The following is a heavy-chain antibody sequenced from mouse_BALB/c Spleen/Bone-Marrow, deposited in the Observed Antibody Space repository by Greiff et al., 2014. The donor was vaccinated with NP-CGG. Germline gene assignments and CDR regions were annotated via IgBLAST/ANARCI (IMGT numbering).Heavy chain of an antibody. CDR2: IWAGGST. CDR1: GFSLTTYG. V-gene: IGHV2-9*02. J-gene: IGHJ1*01. Sequence: VQVVESGPGLVAPSQSLSITCTVSGFSLTTYGVHWVRQSPGKGLEWLAVIWAGGSTNYNSTLMSRLSISKDNSKNQVFLKMNSLQTDDTAIYYCARNLLPPYWYFAVWGAGTTVTVSS. CDR3: ARNLLPPYWYFAV. D-gene: IGHD1-1*01.